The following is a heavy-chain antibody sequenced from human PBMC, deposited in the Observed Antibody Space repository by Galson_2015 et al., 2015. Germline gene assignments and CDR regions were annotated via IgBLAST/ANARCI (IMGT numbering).Heavy chain of an antibody. Sequence: ETLSLTCRVSGGSIFDYSWSWIRQPPGRGLEWLAYIYYGGSTTYNPSLKSRVTLSVDTSKTQFSLRLSSETTADTAVYYCARGWSQDAFHVWGQETMVTVSS. CDR2: IYYGGST. CDR1: GGSIFDYS. J-gene: IGHJ3*01. D-gene: IGHD2-15*01. CDR3: ARGWSQDAFHV. V-gene: IGHV4-59*01.